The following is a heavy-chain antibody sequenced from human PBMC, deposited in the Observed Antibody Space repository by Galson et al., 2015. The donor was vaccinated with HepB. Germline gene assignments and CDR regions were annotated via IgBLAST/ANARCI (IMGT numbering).Heavy chain of an antibody. CDR2: ISTSGSNI. J-gene: IGHJ4*02. CDR3: ARRPREVRSFDY. D-gene: IGHD3-3*01. V-gene: IGHV3-11*01. Sequence: SLRLSCAASGFTFSDYYMSWIRQAPGKGLEWVSYISTSGSNIYYAESVKGRFTISRDNAKNSLYLQMNSLRAEDTAVCYCARRPREVRSFDYWGQGTLITVSS. CDR1: GFTFSDYY.